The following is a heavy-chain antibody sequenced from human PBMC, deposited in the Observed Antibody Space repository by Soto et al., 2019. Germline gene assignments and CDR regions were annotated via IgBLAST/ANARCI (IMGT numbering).Heavy chain of an antibody. J-gene: IGHJ2*01. Sequence: QVQLQQWGAGPLRPLETLSLTCGVSGGSFSGYYWAWIRQSPGKGLEWIGEINDRGSINYNPSLKNRVSISVETSKNHYTLNLRSVTAADTAVYYCARESHDILTGPPWVWYFDLWGRGTLVTVSS. CDR3: ARESHDILTGPPWVWYFDL. CDR2: INDRGSI. D-gene: IGHD3-9*01. CDR1: GGSFSGYY. V-gene: IGHV4-34*01.